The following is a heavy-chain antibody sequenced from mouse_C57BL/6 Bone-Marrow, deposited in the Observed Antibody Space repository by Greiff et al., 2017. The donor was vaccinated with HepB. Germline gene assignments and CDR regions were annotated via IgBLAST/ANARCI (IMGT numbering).Heavy chain of an antibody. CDR2: INPNNGGT. J-gene: IGHJ1*03. CDR1: GYTFTDYY. Sequence: VQLQQSGPELVKPGASVKISCKASGYTFTDYYMNWVKQSHGKSLEWIGDINPNNGGTSYNQKFKGKATLTVDKSSSTAYMELRSLTSEDSAVYYCARWITTPVATREGYFDVWGTGTTVTVSS. D-gene: IGHD1-1*01. V-gene: IGHV1-26*01. CDR3: ARWITTPVATREGYFDV.